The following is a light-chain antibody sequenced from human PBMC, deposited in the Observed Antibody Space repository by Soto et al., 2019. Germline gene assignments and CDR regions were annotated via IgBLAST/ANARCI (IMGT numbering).Light chain of an antibody. CDR3: LQHYDFPPT. J-gene: IGKJ1*01. CDR1: QSVSIW. CDR2: DAA. Sequence: DIQMTQSPSTLSASVGDRVTITCRASQSVSIWLAWYQQKPGKAPRLLIYDAASLESGVPSRFSGSGSGTNFTLTISSLQPEDFATYYCLQHYDFPPTFGQGTKVDIK. V-gene: IGKV1-5*01.